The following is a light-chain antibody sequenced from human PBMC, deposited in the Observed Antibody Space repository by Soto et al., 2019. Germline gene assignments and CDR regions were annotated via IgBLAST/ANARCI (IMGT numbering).Light chain of an antibody. CDR2: SNN. Sequence: QSVLTQPPSASETPGQRVTISCSGSSSNIGSNYVYWYQQLPGTAPKLLIHSNNQRPSGVPARFSGSKSGTSASLAISGPRSEEEADYYCAPGDDSLGAGVFGGGTKLTVL. CDR3: APGDDSLGAGV. CDR1: SSNIGSNY. V-gene: IGLV1-47*02. J-gene: IGLJ3*02.